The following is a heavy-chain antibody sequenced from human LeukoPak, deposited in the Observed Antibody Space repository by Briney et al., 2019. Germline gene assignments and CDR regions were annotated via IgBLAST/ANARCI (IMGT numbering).Heavy chain of an antibody. J-gene: IGHJ4*02. V-gene: IGHV3-74*01. CDR1: GFTFSTYW. Sequence: GGSLRLSCAAFGFTFSTYWMHWVRQAPGKGLVWVSRINTDGSTTTYADSVKGRFTISRDNAKNTLYLQMNSLRAEDTAVYFCARGAPADYWGQGTLVTVSS. CDR3: ARGAPADY. CDR2: INTDGSTT. D-gene: IGHD2-2*01.